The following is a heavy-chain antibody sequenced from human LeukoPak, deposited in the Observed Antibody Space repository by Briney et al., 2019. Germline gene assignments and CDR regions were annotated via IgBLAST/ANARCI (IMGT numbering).Heavy chain of an antibody. CDR1: GFTFSSYV. CDR2: ISGDGTAR. CDR3: VRGRGSYGWFGP. Sequence: GGSLRLSCAASGFTFSSYVMSWVRQAPGKGLVWVSRISGDGTARNYADSVKGRFTISRDDAKNTVDLQMNSLRGEDTAVYYCVRGRGSYGWFGPWGQGTLVTVSS. J-gene: IGHJ5*02. V-gene: IGHV3-74*01. D-gene: IGHD3-10*01.